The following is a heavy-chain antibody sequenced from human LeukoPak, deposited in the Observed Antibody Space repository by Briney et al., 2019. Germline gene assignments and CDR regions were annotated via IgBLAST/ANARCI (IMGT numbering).Heavy chain of an antibody. CDR1: GYTFTSYD. J-gene: IGHJ6*02. D-gene: IGHD3-10*01. CDR3: ARSRSIGWFGTWEHYYYYYGMDV. CDR2: MNPNSGNT. Sequence: GASVKVSCKASGYTFTSYDINWVRQATGQGLEWMGWMNPNSGNTGYAQKFQGRVTMTRNTSISTAYMELSSLRSEDTAVYYCARSRSIGWFGTWEHYYYYYGMDVWGQGTTVTVSS. V-gene: IGHV1-8*01.